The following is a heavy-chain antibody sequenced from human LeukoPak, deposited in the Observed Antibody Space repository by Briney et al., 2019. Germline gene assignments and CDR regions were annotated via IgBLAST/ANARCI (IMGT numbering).Heavy chain of an antibody. Sequence: SETLSLTCTVSGGSISSYYWSWIRQPPGKGLEWIGYIYYSGSTNYNPSLKSRVTISVDTSKNQFSLKLSSVTAADTAVYYCAARATGYDSSGYHLDYWGQGTLVTVSS. J-gene: IGHJ4*02. CDR3: AARATGYDSSGYHLDY. V-gene: IGHV4-59*01. D-gene: IGHD3-22*01. CDR2: IYYSGST. CDR1: GGSISSYY.